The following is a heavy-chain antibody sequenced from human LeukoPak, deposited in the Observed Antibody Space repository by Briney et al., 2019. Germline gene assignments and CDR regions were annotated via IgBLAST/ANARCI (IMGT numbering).Heavy chain of an antibody. CDR2: TYYRSRWHN. D-gene: IGHD2-15*01. V-gene: IGHV6-1*01. Sequence: SQTLSLTCAISGDGVSSKSATWNCIRQSPSRGLEWLGRTYYRSRWHNDYAVSVKSRITINPDTSKNQFSLQLNSVTPEDTAVYYCAREEDCPTYSCHSTVYFDYWGQGTLVTVSS. CDR3: AREEDCPTYSCHSTVYFDY. CDR1: GDGVSSKSAT. J-gene: IGHJ4*02.